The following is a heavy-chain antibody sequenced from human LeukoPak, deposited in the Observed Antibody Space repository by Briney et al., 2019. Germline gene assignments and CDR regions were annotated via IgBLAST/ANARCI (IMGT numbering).Heavy chain of an antibody. D-gene: IGHD1-7*01. CDR3: ATAGNYRFDN. V-gene: IGHV3-74*01. Sequence: GGSLRLSCAASGFTFDNSWIHWVRQGPGRGLVWVSRISPDGITTNYADSVKGRFTISRDNAVNTLYLQMNSLRAEDTAVYYCATAGNYRFDNWGQGTLVTVSS. CDR2: ISPDGITT. J-gene: IGHJ4*02. CDR1: GFTFDNSW.